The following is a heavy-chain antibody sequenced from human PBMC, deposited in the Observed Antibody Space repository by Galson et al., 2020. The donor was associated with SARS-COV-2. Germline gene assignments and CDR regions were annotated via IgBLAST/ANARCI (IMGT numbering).Heavy chain of an antibody. D-gene: IGHD2-15*01. V-gene: IGHV3-30*18. Sequence: TGASLRLSCAASGFTFSSYGMHWVRQAPGKGLEWVAVISYDGSNKYYADSVKGRFTISRDNSKNTLYLQMNSLRAEDTAVYYCAKGDCSGGSCYFRGTDFDYWGQGTLVTVSS. CDR1: GFTFSSYG. J-gene: IGHJ4*02. CDR3: AKGDCSGGSCYFRGTDFDY. CDR2: ISYDGSNK.